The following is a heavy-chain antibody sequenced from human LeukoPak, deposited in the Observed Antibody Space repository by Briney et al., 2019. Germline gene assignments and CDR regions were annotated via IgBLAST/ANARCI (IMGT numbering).Heavy chain of an antibody. V-gene: IGHV1-18*01. CDR1: GYTFVSHG. CDR2: ISAYNGNT. J-gene: IGHJ5*02. Sequence: ASVKVSCKAAGYTFVSHGISWVRQAPGQGLEWMGWISAYNGNTNYAQKLQGRVTMTTDTSTSTAYMELRSLRSDDTAVYYCARAGYSGYDPEGRFDPWGQGTLVTVSS. D-gene: IGHD5-12*01. CDR3: ARAGYSGYDPEGRFDP.